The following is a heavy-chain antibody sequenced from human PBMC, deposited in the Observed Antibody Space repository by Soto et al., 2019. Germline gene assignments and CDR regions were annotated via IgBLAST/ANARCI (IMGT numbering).Heavy chain of an antibody. V-gene: IGHV1-3*01. CDR3: ARSYYDFWSGSLPPPDY. CDR2: INAGNGNT. D-gene: IGHD3-3*01. CDR1: GYTFTSYA. Sequence: GASVKVSCKASGYTFTSYAMHWVRQAPGQRLEWMGWINAGNGNTKYSQKFQGRVTITRDTSASTAYMELSSLRSEDTAVYYCARSYYDFWSGSLPPPDYWGQGTLVTVSS. J-gene: IGHJ4*02.